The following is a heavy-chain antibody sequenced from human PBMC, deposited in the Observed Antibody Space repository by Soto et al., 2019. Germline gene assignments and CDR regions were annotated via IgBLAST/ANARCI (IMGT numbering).Heavy chain of an antibody. Sequence: PSETLSLTCTVSGGSVCSGSYYWSWIRQPPGKGLEWIGYIYYSGSTNYNPSLKSRVTISVDTSKNQFSLKLSSVTAADTAVYYCARGFTYYYDSSGLSPFDIWGQGTMVTVSS. CDR1: GGSVCSGSYY. J-gene: IGHJ3*02. D-gene: IGHD3-22*01. CDR3: ARGFTYYYDSSGLSPFDI. V-gene: IGHV4-61*01. CDR2: IYYSGST.